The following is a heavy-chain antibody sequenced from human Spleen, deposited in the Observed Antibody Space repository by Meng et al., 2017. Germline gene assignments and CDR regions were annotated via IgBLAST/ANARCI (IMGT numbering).Heavy chain of an antibody. D-gene: IGHD1-1*01. CDR1: GGSVSYYF. Sequence: SETLSLTCTVSGGSVSYYFWSWIRQPPGKGLEWIGYIYYSGSSNYNPSLKSRVTISVDTSKNQFSLKLNSVTAADTAVYYCARLGNWNQGDYWGQGTLVT. CDR3: ARLGNWNQGDY. CDR2: IYYSGSS. J-gene: IGHJ4*02. V-gene: IGHV4-59*02.